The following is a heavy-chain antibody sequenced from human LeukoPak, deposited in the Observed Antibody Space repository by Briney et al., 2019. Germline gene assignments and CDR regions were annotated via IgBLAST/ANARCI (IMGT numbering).Heavy chain of an antibody. CDR2: ISAYNGNT. V-gene: IGHV1-18*01. Sequence: ASVKVSCKASGYTFTSYGISWVRQAPGQGLEWMGWISAYNGNTNYAQKLQGRVTMTTDTSTSTAYMELRSLRSDDTAVYYYASGYCSSTSCYGGQDYWGQGTLVTVSS. D-gene: IGHD2-2*03. CDR1: GYTFTSYG. CDR3: ASGYCSSTSCYGGQDY. J-gene: IGHJ4*02.